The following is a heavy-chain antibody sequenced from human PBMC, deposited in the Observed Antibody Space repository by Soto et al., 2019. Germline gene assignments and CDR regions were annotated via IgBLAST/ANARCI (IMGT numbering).Heavy chain of an antibody. Sequence: QVQLVQSGAEVKKPGSSVRVSCKVSGGSFRNYGITWVRQAPGQGLEWMGGIMPIFGTANYAQKFQSRVTISADELTTTVSLELSSLSSDDTAVYFCARARDYDLLTAREYAFDVWGQGTTVAVS. D-gene: IGHD3-9*01. CDR3: ARARDYDLLTAREYAFDV. CDR1: GGSFRNYG. J-gene: IGHJ6*02. V-gene: IGHV1-69*01. CDR2: IMPIFGTA.